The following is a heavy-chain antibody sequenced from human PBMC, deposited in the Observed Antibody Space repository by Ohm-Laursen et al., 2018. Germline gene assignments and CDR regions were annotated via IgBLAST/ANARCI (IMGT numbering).Heavy chain of an antibody. CDR2: INPNSGAT. D-gene: IGHD2-2*01. V-gene: IGHV1-2*02. J-gene: IGHJ6*02. CDR1: GYTFINYD. CDR3: ARGEYCSSSSCYLHKSYGMDV. Sequence: ASVKVSCKTSGYTFINYDIHWVRQAPGQGLEWMAGINPNSGATYNAQKFQGRVTMTRDTSISTAYMELSRLTSDDTAVYYCARGEYCSSSSCYLHKSYGMDVWGQGTTLTVSS.